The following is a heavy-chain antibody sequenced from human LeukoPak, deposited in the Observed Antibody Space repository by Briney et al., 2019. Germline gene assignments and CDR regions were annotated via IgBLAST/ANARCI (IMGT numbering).Heavy chain of an antibody. Sequence: ASVKVSCKASGYTFTNHLVHWVRQAPGQRLEWMGWISTVNGKTKYSQKFQGRVTFTRDTSADTAYMELSSLSSEDTAVHYCARDRGYSYYYDTSGYFDFWGQGTLVTVSS. J-gene: IGHJ4*02. D-gene: IGHD3-22*01. CDR2: ISTVNGKT. CDR3: ARDRGYSYYYDTSGYFDF. V-gene: IGHV1-3*04. CDR1: GYTFTNHL.